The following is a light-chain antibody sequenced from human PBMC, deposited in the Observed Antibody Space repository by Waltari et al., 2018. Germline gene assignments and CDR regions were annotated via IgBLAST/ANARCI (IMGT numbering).Light chain of an antibody. J-gene: IGKJ1*01. Sequence: TVSCRASHSISSWLAWYQQKPGKAPKLLIYKASNLESGVPSRFSGSGSGTEFTLTISSLQPDDFAIYYCQQYNGYPTFGQGTKVEIK. CDR1: HSISSW. V-gene: IGKV1-5*03. CDR3: QQYNGYPT. CDR2: KAS.